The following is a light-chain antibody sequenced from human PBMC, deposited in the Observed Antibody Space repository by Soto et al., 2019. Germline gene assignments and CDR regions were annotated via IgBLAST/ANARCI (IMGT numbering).Light chain of an antibody. CDR1: QSVRSN. J-gene: IGKJ4*01. Sequence: EIVMTQSPATLSVSPGERATLSCRASQSVRSNLAWYQQKPGQAPRLPIYGASTRATGIPARFSGSGSGTEFTLTISSLQSEGFAVYYCQQYNNWPPLAFGGGTKVEIK. CDR2: GAS. V-gene: IGKV3-15*01. CDR3: QQYNNWPPLA.